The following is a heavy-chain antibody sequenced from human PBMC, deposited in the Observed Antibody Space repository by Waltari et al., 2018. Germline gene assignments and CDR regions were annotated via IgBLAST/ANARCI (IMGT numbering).Heavy chain of an antibody. J-gene: IGHJ4*02. CDR1: GFTFSSYA. CDR2: IYSGGST. Sequence: EVQLLESGGGLVQPGGSLRLSCAASGFTFSSYAMSWVRQAPGKGLEWVSVIYSGGSTYYADSVKGRFTISRDNSKNTLYLQMNSLRAEDTAVYYCAKDLNDDLDYWGQGTLVTVSS. D-gene: IGHD1-1*01. CDR3: AKDLNDDLDY. V-gene: IGHV3-23*03.